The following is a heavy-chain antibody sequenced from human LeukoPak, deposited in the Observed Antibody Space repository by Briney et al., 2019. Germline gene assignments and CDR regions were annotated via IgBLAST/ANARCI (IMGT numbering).Heavy chain of an antibody. D-gene: IGHD1-14*01. J-gene: IGHJ4*02. CDR2: ISSSSGTK. CDR1: GFTFSGYK. V-gene: IGHV3-48*04. Sequence: PGGSLRLSCVASGFTFSGYKMHWVRQAPGKGLEWVSYISSSSGTKYYADSVKGRFTISRDNAKNSLCLQMNSLRAEDTAVYYCARDGEPIDYWGQGTLVTVSS. CDR3: ARDGEPIDY.